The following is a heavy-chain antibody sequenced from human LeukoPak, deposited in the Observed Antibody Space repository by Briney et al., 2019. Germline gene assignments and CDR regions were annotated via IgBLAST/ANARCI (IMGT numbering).Heavy chain of an antibody. J-gene: IGHJ4*02. CDR3: ARFSSSWYSIDY. V-gene: IGHV4-39*01. Sequence: SSETLSLTCTVSGGSISSSSYYWGWIRQPPGKGLEWIGSIYYSGSTYYNPSLKSRVTISVDTSKNQFSLKLSSVTAADTAAYYCARFSSSWYSIDYWGQGTLVTVSS. D-gene: IGHD6-13*01. CDR2: IYYSGST. CDR1: GGSISSSSYY.